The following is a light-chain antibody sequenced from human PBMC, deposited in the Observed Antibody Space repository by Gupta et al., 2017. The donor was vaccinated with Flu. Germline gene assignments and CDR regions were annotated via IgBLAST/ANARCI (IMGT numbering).Light chain of an antibody. J-gene: IGKJ4*01. CDR2: EAF. Sequence: PSSLSASVGDRVTITCQASQDVSKYLNWYQVKPGKAPKLLIYEAFNLQTGVPSRFSGSGTGTNFVFTISSLQPEDFATYFCLQYDTLPLTYGGGTKVDI. CDR3: LQYDTLPLT. CDR1: QDVSKY. V-gene: IGKV1-33*01.